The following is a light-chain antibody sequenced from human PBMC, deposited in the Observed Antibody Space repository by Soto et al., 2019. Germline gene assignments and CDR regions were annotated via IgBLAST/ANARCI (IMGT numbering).Light chain of an antibody. CDR3: QQYISYPYT. V-gene: IGKV1-5*01. CDR2: DAS. Sequence: DIQMTQFPSTLSASVGDRVTITCRASQTTNTWLAWYQQKPGTAPKLLIYDASSTEGGVPSRFSASGSGTEFALTISSLQPDDLEAYDCQQYISYPYTFGQRTKVEIK. CDR1: QTTNTW. J-gene: IGKJ2*01.